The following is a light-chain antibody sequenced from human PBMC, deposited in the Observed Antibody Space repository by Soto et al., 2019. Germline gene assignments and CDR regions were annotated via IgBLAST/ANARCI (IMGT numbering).Light chain of an antibody. Sequence: EILLTQSPATLSLSPGERATLSCRASQSVTSTYLAWYQQKAGQAPRLLIYGASSRATGVPDRFSGNGSGTDFTLTITRLEPEDFALYYCQQYGDSPITFGQGTRLEIK. CDR2: GAS. V-gene: IGKV3-20*01. CDR3: QQYGDSPIT. CDR1: QSVTSTY. J-gene: IGKJ5*01.